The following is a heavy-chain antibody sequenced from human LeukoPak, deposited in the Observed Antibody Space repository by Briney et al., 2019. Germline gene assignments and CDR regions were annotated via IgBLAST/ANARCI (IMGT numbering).Heavy chain of an antibody. CDR3: AKDRDYGDYPSAYYYYMDV. CDR2: ISASGGTT. CDR1: GFTFSSHA. Sequence: GGSLRLSCTASGFTFSSHAMSWVRQAAGKRLEWVSSISASGGTTFHSGSVKGRFTISRDNSKKVLYLQMNGLRVEDTAIYYCAKDRDYGDYPSAYYYYMDVWGKGTTVTVSS. V-gene: IGHV3-23*01. D-gene: IGHD4-17*01. J-gene: IGHJ6*03.